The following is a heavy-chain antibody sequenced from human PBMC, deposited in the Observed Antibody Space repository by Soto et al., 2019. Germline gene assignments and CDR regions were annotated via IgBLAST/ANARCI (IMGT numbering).Heavy chain of an antibody. D-gene: IGHD5-12*01. Sequence: SETLSLTCTVSGGSISSGGYSWTWIRQHPGKGLEWIGYIYYSGSTYYKPSLKSRVTISVDTSKNQLSLKLSSVTAADTAVYYYAGASTWHPGAFDIWGQGTTVTVSS. CDR2: IYYSGST. CDR3: AGASTWHPGAFDI. V-gene: IGHV4-31*03. CDR1: GGSISSGGYS. J-gene: IGHJ3*02.